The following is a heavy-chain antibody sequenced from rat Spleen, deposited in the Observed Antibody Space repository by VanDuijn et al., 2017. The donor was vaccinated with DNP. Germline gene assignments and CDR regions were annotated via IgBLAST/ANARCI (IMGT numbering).Heavy chain of an antibody. CDR2: TIGSGGNS. CDR3: ASGFGWFAY. D-gene: IGHD4-1*01. CDR1: GFTFNDYW. Sequence: EVQLVESGGDLVQPGKSLKLSCVASGFTFNDYWMTWIRQVPGKGLEWVASTIGSGGNSYYPDSLKGQFTISRDNAKNTLYLQMNSLRSEDTATYYCASGFGWFAYWGQGTLVTVSS. J-gene: IGHJ3*01. V-gene: IGHV5-31*01.